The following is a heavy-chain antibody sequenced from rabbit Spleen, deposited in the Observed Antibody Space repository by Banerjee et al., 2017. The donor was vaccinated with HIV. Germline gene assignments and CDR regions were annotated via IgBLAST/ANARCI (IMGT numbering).Heavy chain of an antibody. CDR2: IDAGRSGFT. Sequence: QEQLVEYGGDLVQPEGSLALTCVASGVSFSDNSYMCWVRQAPGKGLEWIICIDAGRSGFTYFASRAKGRFTITKTSSTTVTLQMTSLTAADTATYFCARDTGSSFSSYGMGLWGPGTLVTVS. J-gene: IGHJ6*01. V-gene: IGHV1S45*01. D-gene: IGHD8-1*01. CDR3: ARDTGSSFSSYGMGL. CDR1: GVSFSDNSY.